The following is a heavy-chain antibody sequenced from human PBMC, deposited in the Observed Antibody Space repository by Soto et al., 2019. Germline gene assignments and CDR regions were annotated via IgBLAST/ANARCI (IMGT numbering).Heavy chain of an antibody. D-gene: IGHD2-2*01. CDR2: IYYSGST. J-gene: IGHJ4*02. Sequence: SETLSLTCTVSGGSISSYYWSWIRQPPGKGLGWSGYIYYSGSTNCYPSLKSRVNIAVDTSKSQFSLKLSSVSAAETAVYYCARGGAPDILVVPAGIVLPVFDSWGQGTLVTVSS. V-gene: IGHV4-59*01. CDR1: GGSISSYY. CDR3: ARGGAPDILVVPAGIVLPVFDS.